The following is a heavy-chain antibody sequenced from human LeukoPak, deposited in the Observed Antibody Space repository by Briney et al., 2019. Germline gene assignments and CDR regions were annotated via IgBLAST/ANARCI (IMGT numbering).Heavy chain of an antibody. J-gene: IGHJ4*02. CDR1: GYSFTSYW. Sequence: ESLKISCKASGYSFTSYWIGGVRQMPGKGLEWMGIIYPGDSDTRYRPSFQGQVTISADKSISTAYLKWSSLKASDTAMYYCASVGYCSSTSCYQFDYWGQGTLVTVSS. CDR2: IYPGDSDT. D-gene: IGHD2-2*01. CDR3: ASVGYCSSTSCYQFDY. V-gene: IGHV5-51*01.